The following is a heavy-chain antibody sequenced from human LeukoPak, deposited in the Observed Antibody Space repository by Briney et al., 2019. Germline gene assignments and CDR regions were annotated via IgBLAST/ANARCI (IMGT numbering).Heavy chain of an antibody. J-gene: IGHJ4*02. CDR3: AKDRNGYSSTFDY. Sequence: PGGSLRLSCAASGFTLRSYGMHWIRQAPDKRLEWVAFIRYDGSNKNYADSVKGRFTISRDNSKNTLFLQMNSLRPEDTAVYYCAKDRNGYSSTFDYWGQGTLVTVSS. CDR2: IRYDGSNK. V-gene: IGHV3-30*02. CDR1: GFTLRSYG. D-gene: IGHD5-18*01.